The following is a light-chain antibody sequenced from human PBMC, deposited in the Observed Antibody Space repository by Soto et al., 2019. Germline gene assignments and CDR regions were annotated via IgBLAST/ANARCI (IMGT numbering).Light chain of an antibody. V-gene: IGKV4-1*01. CDR3: EQYYTTPRT. CDR1: QSVLYSSNNKNY. Sequence: DIVMTQSPDSLAVSLGERATINCKSSQSVLYSSNNKNYLAWYQQKPGQPPKLLIYWASTRVSGVPDRFSGSGSGTDFTLTISSLQAEDVAVYYCEQYYTTPRTFGQGTKVDI. J-gene: IGKJ1*01. CDR2: WAS.